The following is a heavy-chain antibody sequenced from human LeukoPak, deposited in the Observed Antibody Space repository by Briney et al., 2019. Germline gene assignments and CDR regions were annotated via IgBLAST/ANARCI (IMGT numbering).Heavy chain of an antibody. CDR2: IWYDGTTK. CDR1: GFTFSSYG. J-gene: IGHJ4*02. Sequence: PGGSLRLSCAASGFTFSSYGMHWVRQAPGKGLEWVAVIWYDGTTKYYADSVKGRFTISRDNSKNTLYLQMNSLRAEDTAVYYCAKDGAASTYFDYWGQGTLVTVSS. D-gene: IGHD4/OR15-4a*01. CDR3: AKDGAASTYFDY. V-gene: IGHV3-33*06.